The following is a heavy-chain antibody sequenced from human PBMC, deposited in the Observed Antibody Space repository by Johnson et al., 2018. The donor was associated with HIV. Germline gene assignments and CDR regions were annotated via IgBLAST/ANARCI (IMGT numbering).Heavy chain of an antibody. V-gene: IGHV3-30-3*01. D-gene: IGHD3-3*01. CDR3: GRGGRVVMEDVFGI. Sequence: QVQLVESGGGVVQPGRSLRLSCAASGFTFSSYAMHWVRQAPGKGLEWVAVISYDGSNKYYADSVKGRFTISRDNSKNTLYLQMNSLRAEDTAVYYCGRGGRVVMEDVFGIWGQGTMVTVSS. CDR2: ISYDGSNK. CDR1: GFTFSSYA. J-gene: IGHJ3*02.